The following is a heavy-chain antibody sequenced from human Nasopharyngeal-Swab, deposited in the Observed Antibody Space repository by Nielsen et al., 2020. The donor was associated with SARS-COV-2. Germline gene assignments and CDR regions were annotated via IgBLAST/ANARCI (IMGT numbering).Heavy chain of an antibody. CDR1: GFTFSSYA. CDR3: ARDPGVEQLVDDAFDI. CDR2: ISYDGSNK. J-gene: IGHJ3*02. V-gene: IGHV3-30*04. Sequence: GGSLRLSCAASGFTFSSYAMHWVRQAPGKGLEWVAVISYDGSNKYYADSVKGRFTISRDNSKNTLYLQMNSLRAEDTAVYYCARDPGVEQLVDDAFDIWGQGTMVTVSS. D-gene: IGHD6-6*01.